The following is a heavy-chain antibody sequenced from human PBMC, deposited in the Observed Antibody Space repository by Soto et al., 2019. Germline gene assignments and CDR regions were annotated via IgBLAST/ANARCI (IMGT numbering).Heavy chain of an antibody. Sequence: SETLSLTCTVSGGSISSGDYYWSWIRQPPGKGLEWIGYIYYSGSTCYNPSLKSRVTISVDTSKSQFSLKLSSVTAADTAVYYCASTPSKGVTAMAVFDYWGQGTLVTVSS. CDR3: ASTPSKGVTAMAVFDY. CDR2: IYYSGST. CDR1: GGSISSGDYY. V-gene: IGHV4-30-4*01. D-gene: IGHD5-18*01. J-gene: IGHJ4*02.